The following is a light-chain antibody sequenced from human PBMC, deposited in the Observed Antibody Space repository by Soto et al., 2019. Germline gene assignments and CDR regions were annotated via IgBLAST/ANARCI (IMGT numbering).Light chain of an antibody. CDR3: QQHISWPLT. Sequence: EIVLTHSPGTLSLSPCERATLSFRASQSVTNSLAWYQQKPGQAPRLLVYDASNRATGIPTRFSGSGSGTDFTLTISNLEPEDFAVYYCQQHISWPLTFGGGTKVDIK. CDR1: QSVTNS. J-gene: IGKJ4*01. CDR2: DAS. V-gene: IGKV3-11*01.